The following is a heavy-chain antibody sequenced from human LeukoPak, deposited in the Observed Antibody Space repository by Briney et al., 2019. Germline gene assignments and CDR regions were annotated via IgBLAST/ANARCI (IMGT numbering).Heavy chain of an antibody. V-gene: IGHV4-61*01. CDR3: ARDSHFCSGISCDLGWFDP. CDR1: GGSVSSGLHY. J-gene: IGHJ5*02. Sequence: SETLSLTCTVSGGSVSSGLHYWNWIRQPPGKGLEWIGYIYYRGSTDYNPSLKSRVTMSVDTSKNQFSLKPRSVTAADTAVYYCARDSHFCSGISCDLGWFDPWGQGTLVTVSS. D-gene: IGHD2-2*01. CDR2: IYYRGST.